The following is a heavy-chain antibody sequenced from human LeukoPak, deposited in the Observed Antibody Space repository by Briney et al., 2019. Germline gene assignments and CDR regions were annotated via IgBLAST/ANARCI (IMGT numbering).Heavy chain of an antibody. V-gene: IGHV3-23*01. Sequence: PGGSLRLSCEASGFTFNSYGMSWVRQAPGKGLEWVSAISGSGYTTYYADSVKGRFTISRDNSKNTLYLQMNSLRAEGTAVYYCAGSTSPYSYLLSLDYWGQGTLVTVSS. CDR2: ISGSGYTT. J-gene: IGHJ4*02. D-gene: IGHD2-2*01. CDR1: GFTFNSYG. CDR3: AGSTSPYSYLLSLDY.